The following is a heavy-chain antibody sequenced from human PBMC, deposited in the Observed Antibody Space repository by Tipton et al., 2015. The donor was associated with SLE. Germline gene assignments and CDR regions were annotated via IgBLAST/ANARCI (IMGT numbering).Heavy chain of an antibody. CDR3: AGDYYDSSGYYSNWFDP. Sequence: SLRLPCAASGFTFSSYSMNWVRQAPGKGLEWVSSISSSSSYIYYADSVKGRFTISRDNAKNSLYLQMNSLRAEDAAVYYCAGDYYDSSGYYSNWFDPWGQGTLVTVSS. D-gene: IGHD3-22*01. V-gene: IGHV3-21*03. CDR2: ISSSSSYI. J-gene: IGHJ5*02. CDR1: GFTFSSYS.